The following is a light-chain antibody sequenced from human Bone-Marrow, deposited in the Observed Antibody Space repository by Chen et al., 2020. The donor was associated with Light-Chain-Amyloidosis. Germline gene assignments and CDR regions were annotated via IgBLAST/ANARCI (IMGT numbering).Light chain of an antibody. CDR3: QQYNDWPLT. Sequence: EIVVTQSPATLSVYPGERATLSCRASQSVGSNLAWYQQSPGQPPRLLINGASTRATGIPGRFSGSGSGTEFTLTITSLQSEDFAVYYCQQYNDWPLTFGAGTKVEIK. V-gene: IGKV3-15*01. CDR1: QSVGSN. J-gene: IGKJ4*01. CDR2: GAS.